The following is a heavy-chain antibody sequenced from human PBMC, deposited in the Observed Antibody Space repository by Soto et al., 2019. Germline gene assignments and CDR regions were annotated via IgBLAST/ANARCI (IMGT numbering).Heavy chain of an antibody. CDR2: ISNGGDT. J-gene: IGHJ3*02. V-gene: IGHV3-66*01. CDR3: ARGPRSCRGGSCSITGDAYDI. D-gene: IGHD2-15*01. CDR1: GFIVSSTY. Sequence: EVQLVESGGGLVQPGGSLRLSCAASGFIVSSTYMSWVRQAPGKGLEWVSVISNGGDTHYAASVMGRFSLFRDISNNXXXXXXXXXXXXXXXXXXCARGPRSCRGGSCSITGDAYDIWGQGTMVTVAS.